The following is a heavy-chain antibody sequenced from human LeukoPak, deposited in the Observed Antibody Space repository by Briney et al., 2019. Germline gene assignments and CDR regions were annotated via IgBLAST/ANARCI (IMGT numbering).Heavy chain of an antibody. CDR3: TREDSNSYYGPIGY. J-gene: IGHJ4*02. CDR2: ISSSSSNI. Sequence: GGSLRLSCAASGFTFSSYSMNWVRQAPGKGLEWVSSISSSSSNIYYADSVTGRFTISRDNAKNSLYLQMNSLRAEDTAVYYCTREDSNSYYGPIGYWGQGTLVTVSS. V-gene: IGHV3-21*01. CDR1: GFTFSSYS. D-gene: IGHD6-13*01.